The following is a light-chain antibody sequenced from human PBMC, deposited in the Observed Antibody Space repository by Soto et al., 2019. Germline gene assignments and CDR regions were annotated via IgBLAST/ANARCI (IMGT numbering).Light chain of an antibody. CDR2: EVS. CDR3: CSYAGSSTYV. Sequence: QSVLTQPASVSGSPGQSITISCTGTSSEVASYNLVSWYQQHPGKAPKLMIYEVSKRPSGVSNRFSGSKSGNTASLTISGLQAEDEADYYCCSYAGSSTYVFGTGTKVTVL. V-gene: IGLV2-23*02. CDR1: SSEVASYNL. J-gene: IGLJ1*01.